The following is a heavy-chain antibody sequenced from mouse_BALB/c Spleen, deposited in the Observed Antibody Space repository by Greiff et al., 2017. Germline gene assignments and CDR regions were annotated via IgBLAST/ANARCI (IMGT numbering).Heavy chain of an antibody. CDR3: ARSYYGSSYAMDY. J-gene: IGHJ4*01. D-gene: IGHD1-1*01. V-gene: IGHV1-69*02. Sequence: QVQLQQPGAELVKPGASVKLSCKASGYTFTSYWMHWVKQRPGQGLEWIGEIDPSDSYTNYNQKFKGKATLTVDKSSSTAYMQLSSLTSEDSAVYYCARSYYGSSYAMDYWGQGTSVTVSS. CDR2: IDPSDSYT. CDR1: GYTFTSYW.